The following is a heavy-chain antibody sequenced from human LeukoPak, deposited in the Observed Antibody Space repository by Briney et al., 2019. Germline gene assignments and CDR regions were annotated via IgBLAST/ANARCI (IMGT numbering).Heavy chain of an antibody. Sequence: GGSLRLSCAASGFTFSSYWMSWVRQAPGKGLEWVANIKQDGSEKYYVDSVKGRFTISRDNAKNSLYLQMNSLRAEDTAVYYCARAATTGLYYYYYGMDVWGQGTTVTVSS. J-gene: IGHJ6*02. D-gene: IGHD4-17*01. V-gene: IGHV3-7*04. CDR3: ARAATTGLYYYYYGMDV. CDR2: IKQDGSEK. CDR1: GFTFSSYW.